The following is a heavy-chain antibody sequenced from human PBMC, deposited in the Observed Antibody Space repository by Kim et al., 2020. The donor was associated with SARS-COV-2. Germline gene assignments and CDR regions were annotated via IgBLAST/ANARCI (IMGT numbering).Heavy chain of an antibody. CDR3: ARATTTYFHYGMDV. Sequence: GGSLRRSCAASGFTFSDYYMSWIRQAPGKGLEWVSYIGSSSVYTNYADSVKGRFTISRDNAKNSLYLQMNSLRAEDTAIYYCARATTTYFHYGMDVWGQGTTVTVSS. V-gene: IGHV3-11*05. CDR2: IGSSSVYT. CDR1: GFTFSDYY. J-gene: IGHJ6*02. D-gene: IGHD5-12*01.